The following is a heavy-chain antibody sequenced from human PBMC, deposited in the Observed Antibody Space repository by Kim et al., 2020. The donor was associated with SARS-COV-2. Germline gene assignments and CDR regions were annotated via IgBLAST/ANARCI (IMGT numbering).Heavy chain of an antibody. J-gene: IGHJ3*02. CDR1: GFTFSNAW. CDR2: IKSKTDGGTT. D-gene: IGHD3-10*01. Sequence: GGSLRLSCAASGFTFSNAWMSWVRQAPGKGLEWVGRIKSKTDGGTTDYAAPVKGRFTISRDDSKNTLYLQMNSLKTEDTAVYYCTTGARLWFGESHAFDIWGQGTMVTVSS. CDR3: TTGARLWFGESHAFDI. V-gene: IGHV3-15*01.